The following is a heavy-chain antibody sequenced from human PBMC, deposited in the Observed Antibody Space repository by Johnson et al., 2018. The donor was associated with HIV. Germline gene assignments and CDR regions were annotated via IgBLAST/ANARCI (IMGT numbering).Heavy chain of an antibody. CDR2: VTNNGDST. Sequence: VQLVESGGGLKQPGGSLRLSCVASGFTFSNYPMHWVRQAPGRGLEYVSRVTNNGDSTYYVNAVKGRFTISRDNSKNTLYLQMDSLRAEDTAVYYCATDYNFWSGRPDSFDVWGQGTMVTVSS. V-gene: IGHV3-64*01. D-gene: IGHD3-3*01. CDR3: ATDYNFWSGRPDSFDV. CDR1: GFTFSNYP. J-gene: IGHJ3*01.